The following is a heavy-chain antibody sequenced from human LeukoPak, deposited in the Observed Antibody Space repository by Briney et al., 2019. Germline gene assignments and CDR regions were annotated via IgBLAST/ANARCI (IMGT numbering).Heavy chain of an antibody. Sequence: PSETLSLTCTVSGGSISSSSYYWGWIRQPPGKGLEWIGSIYDSGSTYYNPSLKSRVTISVDTSKNQFSLKLSSVTAADPAVYYCARRLYDFWSGYYSNWFDPWGQGTLVTVSS. J-gene: IGHJ5*02. D-gene: IGHD3-3*01. CDR3: ARRLYDFWSGYYSNWFDP. V-gene: IGHV4-39*01. CDR1: GGSISSSSYY. CDR2: IYDSGST.